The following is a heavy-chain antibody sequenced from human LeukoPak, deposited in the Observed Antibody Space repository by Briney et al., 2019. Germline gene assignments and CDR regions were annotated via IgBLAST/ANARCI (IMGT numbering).Heavy chain of an antibody. CDR3: ARVQALRFGAFDI. J-gene: IGHJ3*02. Sequence: KASETLSLTCTVSGGSTSSHIWCWIRPPPGKGLEWIGYIYYSGSTNYNPYIQSRVTISIDTTKNQFSLKLSSVTAADTAVYYCARVQALRFGAFDIWGQGAMVTVSS. CDR1: GGSTSSHI. D-gene: IGHD5-12*01. V-gene: IGHV4-59*11. CDR2: IYYSGST.